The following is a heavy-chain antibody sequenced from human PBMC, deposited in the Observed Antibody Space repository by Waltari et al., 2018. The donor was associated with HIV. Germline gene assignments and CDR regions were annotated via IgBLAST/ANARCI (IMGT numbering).Heavy chain of an antibody. CDR1: GFTFSSYA. D-gene: IGHD2-2*01. J-gene: IGHJ6*02. CDR3: ANQLLQPHRVYYYYGMDV. CDR2: ISGSGGST. V-gene: IGHV3-23*01. Sequence: EVQLLESGGGLVQPGGSLRLSCAASGFTFSSYAMSWVRQAPGKGLEWVSAISGSGGSTYYADSVKGRFTISRDNSKNTLYLQMNSLRAEDTAVYYCANQLLQPHRVYYYYGMDVWGQGP.